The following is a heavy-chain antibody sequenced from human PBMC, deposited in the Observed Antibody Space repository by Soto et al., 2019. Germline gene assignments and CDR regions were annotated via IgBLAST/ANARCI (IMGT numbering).Heavy chain of an antibody. CDR3: ARGDSGGPLGYCDY. Sequence: QVQLVESGGGVVQPGRSLRLSCAVSGFSFNSFAMHWVRQAPGKGLEWVAVISFDGSSKYYADSVKGRFTISSDNSRKTLALQMNSLRGDDTAVYYCARGDSGGPLGYCDYWGQGTLVTVSS. CDR2: ISFDGSSK. V-gene: IGHV3-30-3*01. J-gene: IGHJ4*02. D-gene: IGHD2-15*01. CDR1: GFSFNSFA.